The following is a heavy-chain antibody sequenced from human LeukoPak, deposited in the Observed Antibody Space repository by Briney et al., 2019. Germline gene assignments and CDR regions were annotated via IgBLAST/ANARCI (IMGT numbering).Heavy chain of an antibody. Sequence: GGSLRLSCSASGFTFSSYAMHWVRQAPGKGLEYVSDISSNGGSTYYADSVKGRFTISRDNSKNTLYLQMSSLRAEDTAVYYCALRSGPIDYWGQGTLVTVSS. CDR1: GFTFSSYA. J-gene: IGHJ4*02. D-gene: IGHD3-3*01. V-gene: IGHV3-64D*06. CDR2: ISSNGGST. CDR3: ALRSGPIDY.